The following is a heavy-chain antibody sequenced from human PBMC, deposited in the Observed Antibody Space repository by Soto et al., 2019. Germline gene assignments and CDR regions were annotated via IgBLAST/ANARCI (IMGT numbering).Heavy chain of an antibody. CDR1: GYTFSSYG. Sequence: ASVKVSCKASGYTFSSYGISCVRQAPGQGLEWMGWISGYSGHTYYAQKFQGRVTMTTDTSTNTVYMELRSLRSDDTAVYYCAREWDNKSEHSSGWYDDFWGQGTLVTVSS. V-gene: IGHV1-18*01. CDR2: ISGYSGHT. D-gene: IGHD6-19*01. J-gene: IGHJ4*02. CDR3: AREWDNKSEHSSGWYDDF.